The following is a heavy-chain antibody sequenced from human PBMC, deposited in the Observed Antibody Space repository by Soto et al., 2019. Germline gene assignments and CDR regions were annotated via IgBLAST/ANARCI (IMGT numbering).Heavy chain of an antibody. CDR3: ARGPYDSPSIYYYYYGMDV. Sequence: SETLSLTCTVSGGSISSYYWSWIRQPPGKGLEWIGYIYYSGSTNYNPSLKSRVTISVDTSKNQFSLKLSSVTAADTAVYYCARGPYDSPSIYYYYYGMDVWGQVTTVTVSS. CDR1: GGSISSYY. D-gene: IGHD3-3*01. J-gene: IGHJ6*02. CDR2: IYYSGST. V-gene: IGHV4-59*01.